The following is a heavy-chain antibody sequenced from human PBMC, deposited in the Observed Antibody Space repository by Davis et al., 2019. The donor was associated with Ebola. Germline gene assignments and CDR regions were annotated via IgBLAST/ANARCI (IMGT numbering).Heavy chain of an antibody. CDR1: GYTFTSYG. J-gene: IGHJ6*02. V-gene: IGHV1-69*13. Sequence: SVKVSCKASGYTFTSYGISWVRQAPGQGLEWMGGIIPIFGTANYAQKFQGRVTITADESTSTAYMELSSLRSEDTAVYYCARADCSGGSCYPDYYYYGMDVWGQGTTVTVSS. CDR3: ARADCSGGSCYPDYYYYGMDV. D-gene: IGHD2-15*01. CDR2: IIPIFGTA.